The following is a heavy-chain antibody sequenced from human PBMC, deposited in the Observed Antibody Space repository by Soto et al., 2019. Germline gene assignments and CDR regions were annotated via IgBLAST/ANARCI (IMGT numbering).Heavy chain of an antibody. CDR1: GFIFSSYT. CDR3: ARGWLRDPWMY. CDR2: ISASSTYI. Sequence: EVQLVESGGGLVKPGGSLRLSCAASGFIFSSYTMNCVRQAPGKGLEWVSSISASSTYIYYADSLKGRFTISRDNAYNSLYLQMNSLRAEDTAVYYCARGWLRDPWMYWGQGTLVTVSS. V-gene: IGHV3-21*01. J-gene: IGHJ4*02. D-gene: IGHD5-12*01.